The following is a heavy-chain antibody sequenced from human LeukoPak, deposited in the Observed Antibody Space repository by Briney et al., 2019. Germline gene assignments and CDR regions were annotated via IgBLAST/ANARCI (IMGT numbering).Heavy chain of an antibody. V-gene: IGHV7-4-1*02. J-gene: IGHJ4*02. Sequence: ASVKVSCKASGYTFTSYAMNWVRQAPGQGLEWMGWINTNTGNPTYAQGFTGRFVFSLDTSVSTAYLQNSSLKAEDTAVYYCARTTMVRGVIINYFDYWGQGTLVTVSS. D-gene: IGHD3-10*01. CDR1: GYTFTSYA. CDR3: ARTTMVRGVIINYFDY. CDR2: INTNTGNP.